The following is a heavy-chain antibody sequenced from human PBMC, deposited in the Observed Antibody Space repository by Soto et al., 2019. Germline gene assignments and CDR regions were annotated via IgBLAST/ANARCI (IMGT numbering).Heavy chain of an antibody. CDR3: ERAPMVRGVPPFDY. Sequence: SETLSLTCTASGGSISSGGYYWSWIRQHPGKGLEWIGYIYYSGSTYYNPSLKSRVTISVDTSKNQFSLKLSSVTAADTAVYYCERAPMVRGVPPFDYWGQGTLVTVSS. CDR2: IYYSGST. J-gene: IGHJ4*02. V-gene: IGHV4-31*03. D-gene: IGHD3-10*01. CDR1: GGSISSGGYY.